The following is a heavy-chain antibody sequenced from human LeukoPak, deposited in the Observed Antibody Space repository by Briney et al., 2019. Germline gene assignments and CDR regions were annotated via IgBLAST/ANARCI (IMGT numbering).Heavy chain of an antibody. CDR3: ARDRSAARGASWFDP. J-gene: IGHJ5*02. Sequence: ASVKVSCKASGYTFTSYGISWVQQAPGQGLEWMGWISAYNGNTNYAQKLQGRVTMTTDTSTSTAYMELRSLRSDDTAVYYCARDRSAARGASWFDPWGQGTLVTVSS. V-gene: IGHV1-18*01. CDR2: ISAYNGNT. D-gene: IGHD6-25*01. CDR1: GYTFTSYG.